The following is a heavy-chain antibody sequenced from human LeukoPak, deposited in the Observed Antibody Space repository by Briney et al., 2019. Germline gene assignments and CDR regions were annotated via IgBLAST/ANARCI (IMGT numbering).Heavy chain of an antibody. CDR3: ARDGRIWFGEMNAFDI. Sequence: GGSLRLSCAASGFTFSSYSMNWVRQAPGKGLEWVSSISSSSYIYYADSVKGRFTISRDNAKNSLYLQMNSLRAEDTAVYYCARDGRIWFGEMNAFDIWGQGTMVTVSS. J-gene: IGHJ3*02. D-gene: IGHD3-10*01. CDR2: ISSSSYI. CDR1: GFTFSSYS. V-gene: IGHV3-21*01.